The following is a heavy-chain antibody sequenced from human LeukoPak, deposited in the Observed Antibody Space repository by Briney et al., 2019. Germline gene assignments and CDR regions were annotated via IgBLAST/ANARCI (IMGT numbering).Heavy chain of an antibody. CDR1: GYTFTSYY. CDR3: AREPEEILYYYDSSGEFDY. D-gene: IGHD3-22*01. CDR2: IDPSGGST. V-gene: IGHV1-46*01. Sequence: ASVKVSCKASGYTFTSYYMHWVRQAPGQGLEWMGIIDPSGGSTSYAQKFQGRVTMTRDTSTSTVYMELSSLRSEDTAVYYCAREPEEILYYYDSSGEFDYWGQGTLVTVSS. J-gene: IGHJ4*02.